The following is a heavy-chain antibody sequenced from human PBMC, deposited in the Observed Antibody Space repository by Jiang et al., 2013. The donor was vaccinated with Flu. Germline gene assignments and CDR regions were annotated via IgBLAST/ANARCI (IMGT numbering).Heavy chain of an antibody. CDR3: ARGPGYTGGWYGGDH. CDR1: GDTVSSNSAV. J-gene: IGHJ4*02. V-gene: IGHV6-1*01. D-gene: IGHD6-19*01. CDR2: TYYRSTWYN. Sequence: QTLSLTCAISGDTVSSNSAVWNWIRQSPSRGLEWLGRTYYRSTWYNDYALSVKGRISINADTSKNQFSLQLNSVTPEDTAVYYCARGPGYTGGWYGGDHWGQGTLVTISS.